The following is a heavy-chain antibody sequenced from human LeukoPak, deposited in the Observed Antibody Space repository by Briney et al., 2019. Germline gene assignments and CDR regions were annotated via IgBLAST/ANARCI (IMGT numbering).Heavy chain of an antibody. CDR3: ARDPGIAVIDY. J-gene: IGHJ4*02. CDR1: GFTFSSYS. D-gene: IGHD6-19*01. Sequence: GGSLRLSCAASGFTFSSYSMNWVRQAPGKGLEWVSYISSSSSTIYYADSVKGRFTISRDNAKNSLYLQMNSLRAEDTAVYYCARDPGIAVIDYWGRGTLVTVSS. V-gene: IGHV3-48*01. CDR2: ISSSSSTI.